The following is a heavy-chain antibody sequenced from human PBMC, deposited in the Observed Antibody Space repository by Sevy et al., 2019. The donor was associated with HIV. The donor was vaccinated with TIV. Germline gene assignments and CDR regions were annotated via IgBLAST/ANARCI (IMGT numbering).Heavy chain of an antibody. CDR3: AREGLAPYVYGADV. V-gene: IGHV3-9*01. J-gene: IGHJ6*02. CDR2: INWNSVSI. CDR1: GFTFDHHA. Sequence: GGSLGLSCAASGFTFDHHAMYWVRQAPGKGLEWVSGINWNSVSIGYADSVKGRFTISRDNAKNSLYLHLNSLRADDTALYYCAREGLAPYVYGADVWGQGTAVTVSS. D-gene: IGHD3-10*02.